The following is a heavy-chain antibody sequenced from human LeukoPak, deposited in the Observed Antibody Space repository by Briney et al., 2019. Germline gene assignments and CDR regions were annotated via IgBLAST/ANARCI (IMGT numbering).Heavy chain of an antibody. CDR3: ARDLIYGSGSYFDGMDV. CDR1: GFTFSSYG. J-gene: IGHJ6*04. V-gene: IGHV3-30*03. D-gene: IGHD3-10*01. CDR2: ISYDGSNK. Sequence: PGGSLRLSCAASGFTFSSYGMHWVRQAPGKGLEWVAVISYDGSNKYYADSVKGRFTISRDNSKNTLYLQMNSLRAEDTAVYYCARDLIYGSGSYFDGMDVWGKGTTVTVSS.